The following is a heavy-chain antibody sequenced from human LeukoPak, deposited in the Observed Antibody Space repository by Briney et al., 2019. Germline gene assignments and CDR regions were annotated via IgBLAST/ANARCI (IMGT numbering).Heavy chain of an antibody. Sequence: SETLSLTCTVSGGSISSSSYYWGWIRQPPGKGLEWIGSIYYSGSTYYDPSLKSRVTISVDTSKNQFSLKLSSVTAADTAVYYCARPTSSSGAFDIWGQGTMVTVSS. CDR3: ARPTSSSGAFDI. CDR1: GGSISSSSYY. CDR2: IYYSGST. J-gene: IGHJ3*02. D-gene: IGHD6-6*01. V-gene: IGHV4-39*01.